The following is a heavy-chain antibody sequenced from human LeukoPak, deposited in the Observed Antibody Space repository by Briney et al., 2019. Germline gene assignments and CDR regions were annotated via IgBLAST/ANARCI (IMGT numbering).Heavy chain of an antibody. V-gene: IGHV1-69*13. CDR1: GGTFSSYA. CDR3: ARGAGAVVDTAMVFDY. D-gene: IGHD5-18*01. CDR2: IIPIFGTA. J-gene: IGHJ4*02. Sequence: SVKVSCKASGGTFSSYAISWVRQAPGRGLEWMGGIIPIFGTANYAQKFQGRVTITADESTSTAYMELSSLRSEDTAVYYCARGAGAVVDTAMVFDYWGQGTLVTVSS.